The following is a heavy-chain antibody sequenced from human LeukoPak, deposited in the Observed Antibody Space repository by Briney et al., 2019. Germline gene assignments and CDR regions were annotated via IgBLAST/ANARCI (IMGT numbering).Heavy chain of an antibody. Sequence: GGSLRLSCAASGFTFDDYAMHWARQAPGKGLEWVSGISWNSGSIGYADSVKGRFTISRDNAKNSLYLQMNSLRAEDTALYYCAKGTYYYDSSGYYELDYWGQGTLVTASS. J-gene: IGHJ4*02. CDR2: ISWNSGSI. V-gene: IGHV3-9*01. CDR3: AKGTYYYDSSGYYELDY. D-gene: IGHD3-22*01. CDR1: GFTFDDYA.